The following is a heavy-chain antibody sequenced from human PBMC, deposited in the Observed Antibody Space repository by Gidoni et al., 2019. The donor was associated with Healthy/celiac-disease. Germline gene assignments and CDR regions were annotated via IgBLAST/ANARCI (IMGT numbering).Heavy chain of an antibody. CDR3: ARNIQLSEIDY. CDR1: GFTFSSDG. D-gene: IGHD5-18*01. J-gene: IGHJ4*02. Sequence: QVQLVESGGGVVQPGRSLRLPCAASGFTFSSDGMHWVRQAPGKGLEWVAVIWYDGSNKYYADSVKGRFTISRDNSKNTLYLQMNSLRAEDTAVYYCARNIQLSEIDYWGQGTLVTVSS. CDR2: IWYDGSNK. V-gene: IGHV3-33*01.